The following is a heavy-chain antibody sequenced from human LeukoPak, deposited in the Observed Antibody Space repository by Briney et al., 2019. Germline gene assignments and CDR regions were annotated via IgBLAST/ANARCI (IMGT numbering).Heavy chain of an antibody. CDR1: GYTFTGYY. V-gene: IGHV1-2*02. D-gene: IGHD1-26*01. CDR3: AKDLGSGNYQPSDY. Sequence: ASVKVSCKASGYTFTGYYMHWVRQAPGQGLEWMGWINPDSGGTRYAQKFQGRVTMTRDTSIRTAYMELSRLGSDDTAVYYCAKDLGSGNYQPSDYWGQGTLVTVSS. CDR2: INPDSGGT. J-gene: IGHJ4*02.